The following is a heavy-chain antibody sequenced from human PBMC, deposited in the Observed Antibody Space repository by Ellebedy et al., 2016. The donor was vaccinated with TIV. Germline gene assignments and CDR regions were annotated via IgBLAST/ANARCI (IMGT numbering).Heavy chain of an antibody. CDR2: INPNSGGT. J-gene: IGHJ6*02. CDR1: GHTFRGYY. V-gene: IGHV1-2*02. D-gene: IGHD1-26*01. CDR3: ARDEVVGANRGYQFYGMDV. Sequence: ASVKVSCKASGHTFRGYYIHWVRQAPGQGLEWMGWINPNSGGTNYAQKFQGRVTMTTETSISTASMELSRLRSDDTAMYYCARDEVVGANRGYQFYGMDVWGQGTTVTVSS.